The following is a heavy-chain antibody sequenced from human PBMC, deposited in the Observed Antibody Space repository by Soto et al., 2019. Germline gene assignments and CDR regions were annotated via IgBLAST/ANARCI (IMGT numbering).Heavy chain of an antibody. CDR2: INSDGSST. CDR1: GFTFSSYW. Sequence: EVQLVESGGGLVQPGGSLRLSCAASGFTFSSYWMHWVRQAPGKGLVWVSRINSDGSSTSYADSVKGRFTISRDNAKNTLYLQMNSLRAEDTAVYYCARFHGSRYYYYGMDVWGQGTTVTVSS. CDR3: ARFHGSRYYYYGMDV. D-gene: IGHD3-10*01. J-gene: IGHJ6*02. V-gene: IGHV3-74*01.